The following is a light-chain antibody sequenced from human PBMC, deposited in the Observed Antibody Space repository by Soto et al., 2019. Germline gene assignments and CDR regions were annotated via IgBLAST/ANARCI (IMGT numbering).Light chain of an antibody. J-gene: IGKJ2*01. CDR1: QSISSE. V-gene: IGKV3-15*01. Sequence: EIVMTQSPATLSVSPGERATLYCRASQSISSELAWYQQKPGQPPRLLIYGASTRATGVPARFTGSGSGSDFTLTFSGLQSEDFAVYYCQQGHNWPLTFGQGTRLEI. CDR2: GAS. CDR3: QQGHNWPLT.